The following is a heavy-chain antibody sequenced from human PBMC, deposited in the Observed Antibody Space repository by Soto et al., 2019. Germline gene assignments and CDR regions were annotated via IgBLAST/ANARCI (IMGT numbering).Heavy chain of an antibody. D-gene: IGHD3-16*01. CDR3: ARSNHLRYYFDY. CDR1: GGSISSGGYY. CDR2: IYYSGST. J-gene: IGHJ4*02. Sequence: SETLSLTCTVSGGSISSGGYYWSWIRQYPGKGLEWIGYIYYSGSTYYNPSLKSRVTISVDTSKNQFSLKLSSVTAADTAVYYCARSNHLRYYFDYWGQGTLVTVSS. V-gene: IGHV4-31*03.